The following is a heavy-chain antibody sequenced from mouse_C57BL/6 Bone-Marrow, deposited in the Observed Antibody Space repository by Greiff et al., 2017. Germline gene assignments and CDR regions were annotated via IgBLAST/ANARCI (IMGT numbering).Heavy chain of an antibody. V-gene: IGHV1-80*01. CDR1: GYAFSSYW. CDR2: IYPGGGDT. Sequence: QVQLQQSGAELVKPGASVKISCKASGYAFSSYWMNWVKQRPGQGLEWIGQIYPGGGDTNYNEKFKGKATLTADKSSSTAYMQISILTSEDSAVEIWARSHDYYPFDDWGQGTTLTVSS. CDR3: ARSHDYYPFDD. D-gene: IGHD2-3*01. J-gene: IGHJ2*01.